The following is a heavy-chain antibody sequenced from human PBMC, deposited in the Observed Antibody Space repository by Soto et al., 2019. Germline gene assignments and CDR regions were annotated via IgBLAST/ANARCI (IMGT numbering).Heavy chain of an antibody. CDR1: GFTFSSYG. V-gene: IGHV3-33*01. CDR3: ARDASELVARPVSYGMDV. Sequence: PGGSLRLSCAASGFTFSSYGMHWVRQAPGKGLEWVAVIWYDGSNKYYADSVKGRFTISRDNSKNTLYLQMNSLRAEDTAVYYCARDASELVARPVSYGMDVWGQGTTVTVSS. CDR2: IWYDGSNK. J-gene: IGHJ6*02. D-gene: IGHD2-15*01.